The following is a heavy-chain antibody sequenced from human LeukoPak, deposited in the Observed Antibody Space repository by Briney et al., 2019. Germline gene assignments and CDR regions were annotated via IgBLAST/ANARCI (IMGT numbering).Heavy chain of an antibody. Sequence: GGSRRLSWAGSVISGSSHFMTWRRQPPGKGLEWVSVIYTGGITHYADSVAGRFTISRDNSKNTLYLQMNSLRVEDTAVYYCARDQVTSGGGLDYWGQGTLVTVSS. CDR1: VISGSSHF. D-gene: IGHD3-16*01. J-gene: IGHJ4*02. CDR3: ARDQVTSGGGLDY. CDR2: IYTGGIT. V-gene: IGHV3-53*01.